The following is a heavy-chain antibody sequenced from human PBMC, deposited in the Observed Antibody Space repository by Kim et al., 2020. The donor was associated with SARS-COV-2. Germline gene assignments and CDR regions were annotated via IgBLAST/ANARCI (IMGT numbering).Heavy chain of an antibody. CDR2: ISWNSGSI. CDR3: AKADIRLGFGESVPDY. V-gene: IGHV3-9*01. J-gene: IGHJ4*01. CDR1: GFTFDDYA. D-gene: IGHD3-10*01. Sequence: GGSLRLSCAASGFTFDDYAMHWVRQAPGKGLEWVSGISWNSGSIGYADSVKGRFTISRDNAKNSLYLQMNSLRAEDTALYYCAKADIRLGFGESVPDYGG.